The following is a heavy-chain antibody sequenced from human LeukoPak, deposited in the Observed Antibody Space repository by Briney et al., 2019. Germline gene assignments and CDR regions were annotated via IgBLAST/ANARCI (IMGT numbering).Heavy chain of an antibody. V-gene: IGHV3-23*01. CDR3: AKEVRYSGSYDY. CDR2: ISGSGGST. CDR1: GLTLSSYG. D-gene: IGHD1-26*01. J-gene: IGHJ4*02. Sequence: GGSLRLSCAASGLTLSSYGMSWVRQAPGKGLEWVSVISGSGGSTYYADSVKGRFTISRDNSKNTLYLQMNSLRAEDTAVYYCAKEVRYSGSYDYWGQGTLVTVSS.